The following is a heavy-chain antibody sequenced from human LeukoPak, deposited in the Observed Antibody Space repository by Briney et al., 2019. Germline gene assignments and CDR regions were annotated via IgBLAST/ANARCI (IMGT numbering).Heavy chain of an antibody. D-gene: IGHD3-10*01. CDR2: VFHSGST. J-gene: IGHJ3*02. V-gene: IGHV4-59*08. CDR1: GASISSYY. CDR3: GRNGGATMVRGVLVDGFDI. Sequence: SETLSLTCAVSGASISSYYWSWIRQPPGKGLEWIGYVFHSGSTNYNPSLKRRVTISVDRTKNQLSLKLSSVTAADTAVYYCGRNGGATMVRGVLVDGFDIWGQGTMVTVSS.